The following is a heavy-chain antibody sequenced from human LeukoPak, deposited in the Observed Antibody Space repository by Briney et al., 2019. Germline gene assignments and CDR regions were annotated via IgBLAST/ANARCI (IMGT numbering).Heavy chain of an antibody. Sequence: GGSMRLSCAASGFTFTSYWMHWVRQAPGKGLVWVSRINSDGSSTSYADSVKGRFTMSRDNAKNTLYLQMNSLRAEDTAVYYCASGYRYFDYWGQGTLVTVSS. CDR1: GFTFTSYW. D-gene: IGHD2-2*03. CDR2: INSDGSST. V-gene: IGHV3-74*01. CDR3: ASGYRYFDY. J-gene: IGHJ4*02.